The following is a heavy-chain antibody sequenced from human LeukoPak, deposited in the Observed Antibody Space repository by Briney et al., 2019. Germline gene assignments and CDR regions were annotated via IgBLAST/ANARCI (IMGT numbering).Heavy chain of an antibody. CDR3: ATDQSATGSAPNAFDI. V-gene: IGHV1-24*01. D-gene: IGHD3-9*01. CDR2: FDPEDGET. Sequence: ASVKVSCKVSGYTPTELSMHWVRQAPGKGLEWMGGFDPEDGETIYAQKFQGRVTMTEDTSTDTAYMELSSLRSEDTAVYYCATDQSATGSAPNAFDIWGQGTMVTVSS. J-gene: IGHJ3*02. CDR1: GYTPTELS.